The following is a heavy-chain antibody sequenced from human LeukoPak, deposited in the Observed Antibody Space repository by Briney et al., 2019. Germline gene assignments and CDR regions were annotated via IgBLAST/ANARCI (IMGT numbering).Heavy chain of an antibody. J-gene: IGHJ4*02. CDR1: GGSISSYY. D-gene: IGHD6-13*01. Sequence: SETLSLTCTVSGGSISSYYWSWIRQPPGKGLEWIGYIYYSGSTNYNPSLKSRVTISVGTSKNQFSLKLSSVTAADTAVYYCARQRSGYSSSFDYWGQGTLVTVSS. V-gene: IGHV4-59*08. CDR2: IYYSGST. CDR3: ARQRSGYSSSFDY.